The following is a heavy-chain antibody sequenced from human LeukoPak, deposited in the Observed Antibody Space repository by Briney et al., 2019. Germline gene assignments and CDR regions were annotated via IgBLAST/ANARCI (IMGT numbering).Heavy chain of an antibody. CDR1: GGSVSSSNW. CDR3: ARWNYYDNRGYSDDAFDI. D-gene: IGHD3-22*01. J-gene: IGHJ3*02. V-gene: IGHV4-4*02. CDR2: IYPSGST. Sequence: SGTLSLTCAVSGGSVSSSNWWSWVRQPPGKGLEWIGEIYPSGSTNYNPSPKSRVTISVDKSKNHLSLKLSSVTAADTAVYYCARWNYYDNRGYSDDAFDIWAKGQWSPSLQ.